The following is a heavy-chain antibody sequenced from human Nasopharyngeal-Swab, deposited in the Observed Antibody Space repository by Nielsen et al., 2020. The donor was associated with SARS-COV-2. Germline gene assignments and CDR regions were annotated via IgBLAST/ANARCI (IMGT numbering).Heavy chain of an antibody. CDR1: GYTFTSYY. D-gene: IGHD6-19*01. V-gene: IGHV1-46*01. CDR3: AREQEYSSGWYEQLAGNYYYYMDV. Sequence: ASVKVSCKASGYTFTSYYMHWVRQAPGQGLEWMGIINPSGGSTSYAQKFQGRVTMTRDTSTSTVYMELSSLRSEDTAVYYCAREQEYSSGWYEQLAGNYYYYMDVWGKGTTVTVSS. J-gene: IGHJ6*03. CDR2: INPSGGST.